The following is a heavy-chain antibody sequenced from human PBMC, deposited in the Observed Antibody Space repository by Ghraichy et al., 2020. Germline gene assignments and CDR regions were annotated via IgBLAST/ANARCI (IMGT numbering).Heavy chain of an antibody. V-gene: IGHV1-2*04. CDR1: GYTFTAYY. CDR2: INANSGGT. J-gene: IGHJ6*02. Sequence: ASVKVSCKASGYTFTAYYIHWVRQAPGQGLEWMGWINANSGGTRYAQKFQGWVTIARDTSISTVYMELSRLRSDDTAVYFCAGDQCSNGVCSAVDVWGQGTSDTVSS. CDR3: AGDQCSNGVCSAVDV. D-gene: IGHD2-8*01.